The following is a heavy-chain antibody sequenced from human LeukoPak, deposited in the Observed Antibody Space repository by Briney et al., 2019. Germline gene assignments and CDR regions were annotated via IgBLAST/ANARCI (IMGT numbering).Heavy chain of an antibody. V-gene: IGHV3-48*02. CDR2: ITSGGRII. Sequence: GGSLRLSCVVSGFTFSSHSMTWVRQAPVKGLEWVSYITSGGRIIYYADSVKGRFTISRDNAKNSLYLQMNSLRDEDTAVYYCARHLGGSGISDYWGQGTLVTVSS. CDR1: GFTFSSHS. CDR3: ARHLGGSGISDY. J-gene: IGHJ4*02. D-gene: IGHD2-15*01.